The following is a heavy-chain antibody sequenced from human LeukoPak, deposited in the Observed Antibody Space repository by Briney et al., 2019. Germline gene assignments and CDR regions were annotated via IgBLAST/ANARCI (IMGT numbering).Heavy chain of an antibody. J-gene: IGHJ3*02. CDR2: IGGDGGGK. CDR1: GFPFSNYA. CDR3: VKYYFQRNGLYDAFDM. Sequence: GGSLRLSCEASGFPFSNYAMYWVRQAPGKGLEWVSVIGGDGGGKYYADSVKGRFAISRDNSKNTLYLQMNSLRAEDTAVYYCVKYYFQRNGLYDAFDMWGQGTMVTVSS. V-gene: IGHV3-23*01. D-gene: IGHD3/OR15-3a*01.